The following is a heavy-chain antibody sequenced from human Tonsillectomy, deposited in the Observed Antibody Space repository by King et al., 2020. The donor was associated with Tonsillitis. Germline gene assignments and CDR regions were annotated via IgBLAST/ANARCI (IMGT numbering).Heavy chain of an antibody. CDR1: GGSFSSGSYY. V-gene: IGHV4-31*03. D-gene: IGHD3-16*01. CDR2: IYYSGST. CDR3: ARGGIRFGTPLN. J-gene: IGHJ4*02. Sequence: QVQLQESGPGLVKSSQTLSLTCTVSGGSFSSGSYYWSWIRQLPGKGLEWIGYIYYSGSTYYNPSLKSRITISVDTSNNQFSLKLSSVTAADTAVYYCARGGIRFGTPLNWGQGTLVTVSS.